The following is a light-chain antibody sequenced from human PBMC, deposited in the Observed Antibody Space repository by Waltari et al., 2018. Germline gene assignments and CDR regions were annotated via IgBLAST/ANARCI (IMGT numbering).Light chain of an antibody. Sequence: QSALTQPRSVSGSPGQSVTISCTGTSSDAGGYNYVSWYQQHPGKAPKLMIHDVSKRPSGVPDRFSGSKSGNTASLTISGLQAEDEADYYCCSYAGSYTHWVFGGGTKLTVL. CDR2: DVS. CDR3: CSYAGSYTHWV. V-gene: IGLV2-11*01. CDR1: SSDAGGYNY. J-gene: IGLJ3*02.